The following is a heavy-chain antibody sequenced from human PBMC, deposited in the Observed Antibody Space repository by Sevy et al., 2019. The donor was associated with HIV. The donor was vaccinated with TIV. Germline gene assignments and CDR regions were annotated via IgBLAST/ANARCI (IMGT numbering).Heavy chain of an antibody. V-gene: IGHV3-48*03. CDR3: ARYLPPSATTVPHFDC. CDR2: ISNSGTTI. J-gene: IGHJ4*02. Sequence: GGSLRLSCAASGFTFTSYEMNWVRQAPGKGLERLSYISNSGTTIYYSDSVKGRFTISRDNARNSLYLQMSSLRAEDTTVYYCARYLPPSATTVPHFDCWGQGTLVAVSS. D-gene: IGHD4-17*01. CDR1: GFTFTSYE.